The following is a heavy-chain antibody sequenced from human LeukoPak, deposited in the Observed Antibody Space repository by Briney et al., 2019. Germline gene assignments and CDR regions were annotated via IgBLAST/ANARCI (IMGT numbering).Heavy chain of an antibody. J-gene: IGHJ3*02. CDR2: INHSGST. Sequence: SETLSLTCAVYGGSFSGYYWSWIRQPPGKWLEWIREINHSGSTNYNPSLKSRVTISVDTSKNQFSLKLSSVTAADTAVYYCARGGDKVEMATISAFDIWGQGTMVTVSS. CDR3: ARGGDKVEMATISAFDI. D-gene: IGHD5-24*01. V-gene: IGHV4-34*01. CDR1: GGSFSGYY.